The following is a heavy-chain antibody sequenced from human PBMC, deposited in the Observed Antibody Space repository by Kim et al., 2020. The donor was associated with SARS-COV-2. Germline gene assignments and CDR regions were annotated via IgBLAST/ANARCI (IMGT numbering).Heavy chain of an antibody. Sequence: SETLSLTCTVSGGSISSSSYYWGWIRQPPGKGLEWIGSIYYSGSTYYNPSLKSRVTISVDTSKNQFSLKLSSVTAADTAVYYCARLGVGSSSYFDYWGQGTLVTVSS. J-gene: IGHJ4*02. CDR2: IYYSGST. D-gene: IGHD6-6*01. CDR3: ARLGVGSSSYFDY. V-gene: IGHV4-39*01. CDR1: GGSISSSSYY.